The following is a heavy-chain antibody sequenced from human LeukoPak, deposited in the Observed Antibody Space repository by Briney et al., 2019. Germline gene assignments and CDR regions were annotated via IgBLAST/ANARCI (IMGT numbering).Heavy chain of an antibody. CDR2: IYYSGST. J-gene: IGHJ4*02. CDR3: ALKGDFWSI. CDR1: GGSISSYY. Sequence: PSETLSLACTVSGGSISSYYWSWIRQPPGKGLEWIGYIYYSGSTNYNPSLKSRVTISVDTSKNQFSLKLSSVTAADTAVYYCALKGDFWSIWGQGTLVTVSS. V-gene: IGHV4-59*01. D-gene: IGHD3-3*01.